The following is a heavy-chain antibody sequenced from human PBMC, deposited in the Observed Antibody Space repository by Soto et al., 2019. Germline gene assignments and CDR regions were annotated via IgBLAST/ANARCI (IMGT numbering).Heavy chain of an antibody. D-gene: IGHD6-6*01. CDR2: IGHDAFRS. V-gene: IGHV3-30-3*01. CDR3: ARDPTVGRPDYFDY. CDR1: GFPFSHIA. J-gene: IGHJ4*02. Sequence: QVQLVESGGGVAKPGSPLRPSGAPFGFPFSHIALHWVRQAPGKGLEWVAVIGHDAFRSYYTPSVEGRFTISRDNSNNTLYLQMNSLRPEDTAVYFCARDPTVGRPDYFDYWGQGTLVTVSS.